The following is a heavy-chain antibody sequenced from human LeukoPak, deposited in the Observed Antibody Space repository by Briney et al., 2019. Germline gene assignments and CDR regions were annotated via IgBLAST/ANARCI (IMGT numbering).Heavy chain of an antibody. CDR2: ISGISGSTT. J-gene: IGHJ6*02. V-gene: IGHV3-23*01. CDR1: GFTFGNFA. CDR3: AKNYGSDRGVPYGMDV. D-gene: IGHD3-10*01. Sequence: GGSLTLSCAASGFTFGNFAMRWVRQAPGKGLEWVAAISGISGSTTIYAGSVKGRFTVSRDNSKSTLYLQMNSLRVEDTAVYYCAKNYGSDRGVPYGMDVWGQGTTVTVAS.